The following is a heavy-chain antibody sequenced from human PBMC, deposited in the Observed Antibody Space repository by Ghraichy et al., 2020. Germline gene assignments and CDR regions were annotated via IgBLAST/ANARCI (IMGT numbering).Heavy chain of an antibody. CDR2: IGVGGRTI. CDR1: GFTFSSYS. V-gene: IGHV3-48*02. J-gene: IGHJ3*02. D-gene: IGHD2-15*01. CDR3: VRDHIFAFDI. Sequence: GESLNISCAASGFTFSSYSMNWVRQAPGKGLEWLSYIGVGGRTIYYADSVKGRFTISRDDAKNSLYLQMNSLRDEDTAVYYCVRDHIFAFDIWGQGTMVTVSS.